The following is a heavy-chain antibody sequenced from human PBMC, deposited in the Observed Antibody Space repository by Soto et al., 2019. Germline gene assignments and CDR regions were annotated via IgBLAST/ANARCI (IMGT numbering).Heavy chain of an antibody. CDR2: ISYDGSNK. CDR3: ARDRSSGYYYYGMDV. CDR1: GFTFSSYA. V-gene: IGHV3-30-3*01. J-gene: IGHJ6*02. Sequence: ESGGGVVQPGRSLRLSCAASGFTFSSYAMHWVRQAPGKGLEWVAVISYDGSNKYYADSVKGRFTISRDNSKNTLYLQMNSLRAEDTAVYYCARDRSSGYYYYGMDVWGQGTTVTVSS.